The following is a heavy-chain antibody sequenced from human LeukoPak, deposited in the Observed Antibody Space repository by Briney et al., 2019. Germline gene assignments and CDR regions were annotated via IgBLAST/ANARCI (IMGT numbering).Heavy chain of an antibody. CDR3: AKPGIAVAGHPSFGDY. J-gene: IGHJ4*02. V-gene: IGHV3-23*01. CDR2: ISGSGGST. D-gene: IGHD6-19*01. Sequence: GGSLRLSCAASGFTFSSYAMSWVRQAPGKGLEWVSAISGSGGSTYYADSVKGRFTISRDNSKNTLYLQMNSLRAGDTAVYYCAKPGIAVAGHPSFGDYWGQGTLVTVSS. CDR1: GFTFSSYA.